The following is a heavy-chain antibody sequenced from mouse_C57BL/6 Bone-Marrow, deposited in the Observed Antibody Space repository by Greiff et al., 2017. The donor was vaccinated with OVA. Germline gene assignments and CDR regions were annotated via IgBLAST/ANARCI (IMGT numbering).Heavy chain of an antibody. D-gene: IGHD4-1*01. V-gene: IGHV1-19*01. CDR2: INPYNGGS. CDR3: ARFLSNWDIYAMDY. Sequence: EVQLQQSGPVLVKPGASVKMSCKASGYTFTDYYMNWVKQSHGKSLEWIGVINPYNGGSSYNQKFKGKATLTVDKSSSTAYMELNSLTSEDSAVYYCARFLSNWDIYAMDYWGQGTSVTVSS. CDR1: GYTFTDYY. J-gene: IGHJ4*01.